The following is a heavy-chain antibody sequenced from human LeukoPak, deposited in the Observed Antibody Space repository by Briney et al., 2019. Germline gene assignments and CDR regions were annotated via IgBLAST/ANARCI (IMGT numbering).Heavy chain of an antibody. CDR2: VSSDFNTI. CDR1: GFTFSDYN. J-gene: IGHJ6*02. Sequence: GGSLRLSCSASGFTFSDYNINWVRQAPGKGLEWVAFVSSDFNTIYYADSVKGRCTISRDKANNSLYLQMNSLRDDDTAVYYCARPLGGNYYYNGMDVWGQGTTVTVSS. CDR3: ARPLGGNYYYNGMDV. V-gene: IGHV3-48*02. D-gene: IGHD3-16*01.